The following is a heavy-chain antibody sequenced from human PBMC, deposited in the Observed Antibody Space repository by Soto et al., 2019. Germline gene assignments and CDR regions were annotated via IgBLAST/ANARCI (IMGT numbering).Heavy chain of an antibody. CDR2: IYHSVST. V-gene: IGHV4-30-2*01. Sequence: SETLSLTCAVSGGSISSGGYSWSWIRQPPGKGLEWIGYIYHSVSTYYNPSLKSRVTLSVDKSKNQFSLKLSSVTAADTAVYYCASVRGGYYYAMDVWGQGTTVTVSS. CDR1: GGSISSGGYS. CDR3: ASVRGGYYYAMDV. J-gene: IGHJ6*02. D-gene: IGHD3-10*02.